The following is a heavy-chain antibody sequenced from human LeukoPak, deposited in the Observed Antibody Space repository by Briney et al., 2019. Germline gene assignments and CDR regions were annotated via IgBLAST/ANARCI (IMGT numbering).Heavy chain of an antibody. CDR1: GGSISSYF. J-gene: IGHJ4*02. V-gene: IGHV4-59*01. CDR2: IYYNGNT. CDR3: ARAKSRSEAFDS. D-gene: IGHD2-2*01. Sequence: SEILSLTCTVSGGSISSYFWGWIRQPPGKGLEWITYIYYNGNTNYNPSLKSRVTISIYTSKNQFSLKLRSVTAADTAVYYCARAKSRSEAFDSWGQGTLVTVSS.